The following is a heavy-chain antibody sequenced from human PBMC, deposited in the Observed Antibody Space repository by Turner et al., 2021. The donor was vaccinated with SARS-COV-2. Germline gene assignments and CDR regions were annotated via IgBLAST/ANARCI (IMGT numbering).Heavy chain of an antibody. Sequence: QLQLQESGPGLVKPSETLSLTCTVSGGSISSSDYYWGWIRQPPGKGLEWMGSISYSGSTFYNPSLKSRVTISVDTSKNQFSLKLSSVTAADTAVYYCASTVWLRGAFDMWGQGTMFTVSS. J-gene: IGHJ3*02. CDR2: ISYSGST. V-gene: IGHV4-39*01. CDR1: GGSISSSDYY. D-gene: IGHD5-18*01. CDR3: ASTVWLRGAFDM.